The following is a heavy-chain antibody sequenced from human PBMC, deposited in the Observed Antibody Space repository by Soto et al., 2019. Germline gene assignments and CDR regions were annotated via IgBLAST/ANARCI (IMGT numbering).Heavy chain of an antibody. CDR1: GYTLTELS. CDR3: AGVGAHGDYYGMDV. J-gene: IGHJ6*02. CDR2: FDPEDGET. Sequence: ASVKVSCKVSGYTLTELSMHWVRQAPGKGLEWMGGFDPEDGETIYAQKFQGRVTMTEDTSTDTAYMELSSLRSEDTAVYYCAGVGAHGDYYGMDVWGQGTTVTVSS. V-gene: IGHV1-24*01. D-gene: IGHD1-26*01.